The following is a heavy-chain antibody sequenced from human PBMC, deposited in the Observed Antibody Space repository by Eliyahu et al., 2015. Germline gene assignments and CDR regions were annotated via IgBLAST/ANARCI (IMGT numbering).Heavy chain of an antibody. CDR3: ARQVTALGPPDY. J-gene: IGHJ4*02. CDR2: IYYSGST. D-gene: IGHD2-21*02. V-gene: IGHV4-39*01. CDR1: GGXXSSSXYX. Sequence: QLQLQESGPGLVKPSETLSLXCXVXGGXXSSSXYXWGWIRQPPGKGLEWIGSIYYSGSTYYNPSLKSRVTISVDTSKNQFSLKLSSVTAADTAVYYCARQVTALGPPDYWGQGTLVTVSS.